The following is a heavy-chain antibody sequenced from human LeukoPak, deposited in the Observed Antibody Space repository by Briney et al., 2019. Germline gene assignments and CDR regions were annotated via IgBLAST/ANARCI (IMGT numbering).Heavy chain of an antibody. D-gene: IGHD3-10*01. Sequence: SETLSLTCAVYGGSFSGYYWSWIRQPPGKGLEWIGEINHSGSTNYNPSLKSRVTISVDTSKNQFSLKLSSVTGADTAVYYCARGVTMVRGVIPPDYWGQGTLVTVSS. CDR3: ARGVTMVRGVIPPDY. CDR2: INHSGST. J-gene: IGHJ4*02. V-gene: IGHV4-34*01. CDR1: GGSFSGYY.